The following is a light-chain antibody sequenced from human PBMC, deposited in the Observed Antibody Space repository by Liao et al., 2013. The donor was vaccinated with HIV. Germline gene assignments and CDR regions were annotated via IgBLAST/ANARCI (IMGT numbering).Light chain of an antibody. CDR2: KDS. J-gene: IGLJ3*02. CDR1: ALPKQY. Sequence: SYELTQPSSVSVSPGQTARITCSGDALPKQYAYWYQQKPGQAPVLLIYKDSERPSGIPERFSGSSSGTTVTLTISGVQAEDEADYYCQSADSSGTCPVFGGGTKLTVL. CDR3: QSADSSGTCPV. V-gene: IGLV3-25*03.